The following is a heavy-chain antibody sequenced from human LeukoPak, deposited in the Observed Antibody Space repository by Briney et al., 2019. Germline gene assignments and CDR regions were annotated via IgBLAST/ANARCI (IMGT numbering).Heavy chain of an antibody. CDR3: ATDSRGGYGLGIYYLDF. CDR1: GYTLTELS. V-gene: IGHV1-24*01. D-gene: IGHD3-10*01. CDR2: LDPEDGET. Sequence: EASVKVSCKVSGYTLTELSMHWVRQAPGKGLEWMGILDPEDGETIYAQNFQGRVTMTEDTSTDTAYMELSSLRSEDTAVYYCATDSRGGYGLGIYYLDFWGQGTLVTVSS. J-gene: IGHJ4*02.